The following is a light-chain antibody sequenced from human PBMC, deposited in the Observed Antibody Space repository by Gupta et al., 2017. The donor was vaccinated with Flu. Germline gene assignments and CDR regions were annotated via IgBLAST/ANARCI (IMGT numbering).Light chain of an antibody. CDR1: QSVSYSSNDKDD. Sequence: SLGDRATINCKSSQSVSYSSNDKDDLAWFQQKPGQPPKLLIYWASTRESGVPDRFSGSGSGTDFTLTISSLQAEDVAVYYCHQYDSTPWTFGQGTKVEIK. CDR2: WAS. J-gene: IGKJ1*01. CDR3: HQYDSTPWT. V-gene: IGKV4-1*01.